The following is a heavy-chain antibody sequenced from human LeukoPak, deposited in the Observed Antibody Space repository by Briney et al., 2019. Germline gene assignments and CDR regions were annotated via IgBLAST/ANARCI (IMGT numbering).Heavy chain of an antibody. J-gene: IGHJ3*02. CDR1: GGTFSSYA. CDR3: AQDYYDSSGYYSNDAFDI. CDR2: VIPIFGIA. D-gene: IGHD3-22*01. V-gene: IGHV1-69*04. Sequence: ASVKVSCKASGGTFSSYAISWVRQAPGQGLEWMGRVIPIFGIANYAQKFQGRVTITADKSTSTAYMELSSLRSEDTAVYYCAQDYYDSSGYYSNDAFDIWGQGTMVTVSS.